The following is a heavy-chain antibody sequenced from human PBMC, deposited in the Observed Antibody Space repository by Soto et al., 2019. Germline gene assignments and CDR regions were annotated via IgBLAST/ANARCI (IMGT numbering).Heavy chain of an antibody. CDR1: GFSVSSDY. Sequence: DVQLVETGGGLIQPGGSLRLSCAASGFSVSSDYMNWVRQDPVKGLEWISVIYSGGSTYYADSVRGRFTISRDNSENTLFLQMDSLRVEDTAVYYCARARKWNDLAIWGQGTMVTVSS. D-gene: IGHD1-1*01. J-gene: IGHJ3*02. V-gene: IGHV3-53*02. CDR2: IYSGGST. CDR3: ARARKWNDLAI.